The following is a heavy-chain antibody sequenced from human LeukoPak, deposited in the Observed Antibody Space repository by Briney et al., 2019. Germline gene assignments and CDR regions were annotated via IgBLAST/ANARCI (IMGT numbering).Heavy chain of an antibody. CDR3: ARDSEGFSAP. CDR1: GYTFTSYG. CDR2: IIPILGIA. J-gene: IGHJ5*02. D-gene: IGHD1-26*01. Sequence: SVKVSCKASGYTFTSYGISWVRQAPGQGLEWMGSIIPILGIANYAQKFQGRVTITADKSTSTAYMELSSLRSEDTAVYYCARDSEGFSAPWGQGTLVTVSS. V-gene: IGHV1-69*04.